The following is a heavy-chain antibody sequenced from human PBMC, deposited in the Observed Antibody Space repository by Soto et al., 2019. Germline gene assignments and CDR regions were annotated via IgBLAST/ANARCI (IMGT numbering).Heavy chain of an antibody. J-gene: IGHJ4*02. D-gene: IGHD2-2*01. Sequence: PGGSLRLSCAASGFSFSDSGIHWVRQASGKGLEWVGRIRTKSNSYATAYAASVKGRFTISRDDSKNTAYLQMNSLKTEDTAVYYCTRLHFIVQPGINYWGQGTLLTVSS. CDR3: TRLHFIVQPGINY. CDR2: IRTKSNSYAT. V-gene: IGHV3-73*01. CDR1: GFSFSDSG.